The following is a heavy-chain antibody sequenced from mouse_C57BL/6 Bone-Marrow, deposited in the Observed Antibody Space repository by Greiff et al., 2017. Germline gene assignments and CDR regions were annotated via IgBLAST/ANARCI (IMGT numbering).Heavy chain of an antibody. CDR1: GFNIKDDY. CDR2: IDPENGDT. CDR3: TTFPIAY. Sequence: EVQLQQSGAELVRPGASVKLSCTASGFNIKDDYMHWVKQRPEPGLEWIGWIDPENGDTEYASKFQGKATITADTSSNTAYLQLSSLTSEDTAVYYCTTFPIAYWGQGTLVTVSA. J-gene: IGHJ3*01. V-gene: IGHV14-4*01.